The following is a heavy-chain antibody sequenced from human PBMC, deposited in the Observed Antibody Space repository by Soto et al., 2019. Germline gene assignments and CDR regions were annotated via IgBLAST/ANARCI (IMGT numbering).Heavy chain of an antibody. CDR3: ARSSTTMYYAY. V-gene: IGHV4-34*01. J-gene: IGHJ4*02. Sequence: PSETLSLTCAVYGGSFSGYYWTWIRQSPGKGLEWIGEVNFSRTTNYNPSLKSRVTISIDTSKNQFSLNLSSVTAADTAVYYCARSSTTMYYAYWGQGTLVTVSS. CDR1: GGSFSGYY. CDR2: VNFSRTT. D-gene: IGHD3-16*01.